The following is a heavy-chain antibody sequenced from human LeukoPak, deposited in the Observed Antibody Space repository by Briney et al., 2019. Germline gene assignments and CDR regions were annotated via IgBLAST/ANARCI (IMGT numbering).Heavy chain of an antibody. CDR3: ARDPTTVTKGFDI. V-gene: IGHV4-59*01. CDR1: GVSISSYY. CDR2: IYYSGST. Sequence: SETLSLTCTVSGVSISSYYWSWVRQPPGKGLEWVGYIYYSGSTNYNPSLKSRVTISVDTSKNQFSLKLSSVTAADTAVYYCARDPTTVTKGFDIWGQGTMVTVSS. J-gene: IGHJ3*02. D-gene: IGHD4-17*01.